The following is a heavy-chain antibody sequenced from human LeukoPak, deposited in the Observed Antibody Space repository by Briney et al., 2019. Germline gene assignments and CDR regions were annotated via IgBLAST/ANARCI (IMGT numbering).Heavy chain of an antibody. J-gene: IGHJ3*02. D-gene: IGHD2-15*01. CDR2: ISGSGGST. CDR1: GFTFSSYA. CDR3: AKDRRNCSGGSCYLEAFDI. V-gene: IGHV3-23*01. Sequence: PGGSLRLSCAASGFTFSSYAMSWVRQAPGKGLERVSAISGSGGSTYYADSVKGRFTISRDNSKNTLYLQMNSLRAEDTAVYHCAKDRRNCSGGSCYLEAFDIWGQGTMVTVSS.